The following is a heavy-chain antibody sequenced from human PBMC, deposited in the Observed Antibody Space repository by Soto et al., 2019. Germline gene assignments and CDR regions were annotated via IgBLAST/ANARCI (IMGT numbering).Heavy chain of an antibody. V-gene: IGHV1-69*04. D-gene: IGHD2-8*02. CDR1: GGTLSSHS. CDR2: IITFLGKP. CDR3: ARATGGPDSGGNYMDV. J-gene: IGHJ6*03. Sequence: GASVKVSCKASGGTLSSHSITWVRRAPGQGLEWVGRIITFLGKPNFAQKFQGRVTLTADRSTNTAYMELTSLTSDDTAVYYCARATGGPDSGGNYMDVWGTGTTVTVSS.